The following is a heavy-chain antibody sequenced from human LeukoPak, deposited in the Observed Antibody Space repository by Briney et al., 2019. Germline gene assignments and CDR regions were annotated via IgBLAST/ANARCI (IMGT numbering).Heavy chain of an antibody. CDR1: GGSISSYY. Sequence: SETLSLTCTVSGGSISSYYWRWIRQPPGKGLEWIGYIYYSGSTNYNPSLKSRVTISVDTSKNQFSLKLSSVTAADTAVYYCARGGVPHSSSSDYYYGMDVWGQGTTVTVSS. CDR3: ARGGVPHSSSSDYYYGMDV. J-gene: IGHJ6*02. V-gene: IGHV4-59*01. D-gene: IGHD6-6*01. CDR2: IYYSGST.